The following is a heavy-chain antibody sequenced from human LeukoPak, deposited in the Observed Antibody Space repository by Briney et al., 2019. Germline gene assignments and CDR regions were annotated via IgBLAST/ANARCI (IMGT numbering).Heavy chain of an antibody. CDR2: LYPSGSS. Sequence: SETLSLTCTVPGASISPYYWNWIRQPAGKGLEWIGRLYPSGSSDYNPSLKSRVTMSVDTSRNQFSLRVTSVTAADTAIYYCARDLSGSLYFDYWGQGILVTVSA. D-gene: IGHD3-10*01. CDR3: ARDLSGSLYFDY. V-gene: IGHV4-4*07. J-gene: IGHJ4*02. CDR1: GASISPYY.